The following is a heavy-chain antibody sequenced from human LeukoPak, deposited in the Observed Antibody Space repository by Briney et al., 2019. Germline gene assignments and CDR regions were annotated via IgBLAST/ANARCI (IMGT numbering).Heavy chain of an antibody. CDR3: ARVNVCPRCHFDY. V-gene: IGHV3-21*01. CDR2: ISSSSNYI. CDR1: GFTFTSYT. Sequence: PGGSLRLSCAASGFTFTSYTMNWVRQAPGKGLEWVSSISSSSNYIYYADSVKGRFTISRDNAKNTLYLQINSLRAEDTAVYYCARVNVCPRCHFDYWGQGTLVTVSS. J-gene: IGHJ4*02. D-gene: IGHD3-16*01.